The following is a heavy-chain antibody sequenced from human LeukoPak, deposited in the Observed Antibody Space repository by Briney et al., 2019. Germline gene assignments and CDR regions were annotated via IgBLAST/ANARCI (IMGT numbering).Heavy chain of an antibody. V-gene: IGHV1-69*05. D-gene: IGHD3-3*01. CDR1: GGTFSSYA. CDR3: AREGSYYDFWSGPDY. CDR2: IIPIFGTA. Sequence: AVKVSCKASGGTFSSYAISWVRQAPGQGLEWMGRIIPIFGTANYAQKFQGRVTITTDESTSTAYMELSSLRSEDTAVYYCAREGSYYDFWSGPDYWGQGTLVTVSS. J-gene: IGHJ4*02.